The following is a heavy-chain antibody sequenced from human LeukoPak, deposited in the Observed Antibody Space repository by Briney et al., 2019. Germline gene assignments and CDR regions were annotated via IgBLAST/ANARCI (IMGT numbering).Heavy chain of an antibody. V-gene: IGHV4-34*01. Sequence: SSETLSLTCAVYGGSFSGYYWSWIRQPPGKGLEWIGEINHSGSTNYNPSLKSRVTISVDTSKNQFSLKLSSVTAADTAVYYCARGSIKRPAAGRNWFDPWGQGTLVTVSS. J-gene: IGHJ5*02. CDR1: GGSFSGYY. CDR3: ARGSIKRPAAGRNWFDP. D-gene: IGHD6-13*01. CDR2: INHSGST.